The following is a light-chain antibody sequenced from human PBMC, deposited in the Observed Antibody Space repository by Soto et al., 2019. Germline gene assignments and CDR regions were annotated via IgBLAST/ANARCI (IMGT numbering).Light chain of an antibody. J-gene: IGKJ4*01. CDR2: GAS. V-gene: IGKV3-20*01. CDR3: QQYGNLPLT. CDR1: QNVSSSY. Sequence: EIGLTQSPGTLSLSPGERATLSCRASQNVSSSYLAWYQQKPGQAPRLLIYGASTRATGIPDRFSGSGSGTDFTLTISRLEPEDFAVYYCQQYGNLPLTFGGGTKVDIK.